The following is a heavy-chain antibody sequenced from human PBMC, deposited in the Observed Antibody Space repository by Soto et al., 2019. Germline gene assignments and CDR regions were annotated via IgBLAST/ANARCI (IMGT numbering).Heavy chain of an antibody. Sequence: SETLSLTCTVSGGSISSGGYYWSWIRQHPGKGLEWIGYIYYSGSTYYNPSLKSRVTISVDTSKNQFSLKLSSVTAADTAVYYCARDLKDTAMGLGMDVWGQGTTVTVSS. CDR2: IYYSGST. J-gene: IGHJ6*02. V-gene: IGHV4-31*03. CDR3: ARDLKDTAMGLGMDV. D-gene: IGHD5-18*01. CDR1: GGSISSGGYY.